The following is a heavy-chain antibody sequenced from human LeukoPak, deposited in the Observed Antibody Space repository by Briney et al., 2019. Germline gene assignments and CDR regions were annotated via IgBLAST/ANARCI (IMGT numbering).Heavy chain of an antibody. CDR2: IRSKAFGGTP. Sequence: GRSLRLSCTASGFTFGDYAMSWFRQAPGKGLEWVGFIRSKAFGGTPEYAASVRGRFTISRDDSKSIAYLQMNSLKTEDTAVYYCSREYFDWLWGQGTLVTVSS. CDR3: SREYFDWL. CDR1: GFTFGDYA. D-gene: IGHD3-9*01. J-gene: IGHJ1*01. V-gene: IGHV3-49*03.